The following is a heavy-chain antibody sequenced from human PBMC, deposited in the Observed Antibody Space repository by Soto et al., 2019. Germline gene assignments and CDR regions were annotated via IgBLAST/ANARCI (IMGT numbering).Heavy chain of an antibody. CDR1: GFTFSTYA. CDR2: ISSSGGNT. Sequence: GGSLRLSCAASGFTFSTYAMSWVRQAPGKGLEWVSTISSSGGNTYYTDSVKGRFTISRDSSKNTLYLQMNSLRAEDTAIYYCAKRPTSTGFGDPFDIWGQGTMVTVS. CDR3: AKRPTSTGFGDPFDI. V-gene: IGHV3-23*01. J-gene: IGHJ3*02. D-gene: IGHD3-10*01.